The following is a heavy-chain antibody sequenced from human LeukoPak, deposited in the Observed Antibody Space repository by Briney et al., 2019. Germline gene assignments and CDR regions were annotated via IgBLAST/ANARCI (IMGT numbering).Heavy chain of an antibody. CDR1: GFTFSSYS. CDR3: ARGIVGATSWYFDY. D-gene: IGHD1-26*01. J-gene: IGHJ4*02. CDR2: ISSSSSYI. V-gene: IGHV3-21*01. Sequence: GGSLTLSCAASGFTFSSYSMNWVRQAPGKGLEWVSSISSSSSYIYYADSVKGRFTISRDNAKNSLYLQMNSLRAEDTAVYYCARGIVGATSWYFDYWGQGTLVTVSS.